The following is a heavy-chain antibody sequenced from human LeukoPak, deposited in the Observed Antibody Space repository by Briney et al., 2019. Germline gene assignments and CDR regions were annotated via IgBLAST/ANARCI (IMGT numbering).Heavy chain of an antibody. D-gene: IGHD2-2*01. CDR1: GFTFSSYS. Sequence: GGSLRLSCAASGFTFSSYSMNWLRQAPGKGLEWVSYISSSSSTIYYAASVKGRFTISRDNAKNSLYLQMNSLRAQDTAVYYCARDTGSTSSYGSDYWGQGTLLTVSS. J-gene: IGHJ4*02. CDR3: ARDTGSTSSYGSDY. V-gene: IGHV3-48*01. CDR2: ISSSSSTI.